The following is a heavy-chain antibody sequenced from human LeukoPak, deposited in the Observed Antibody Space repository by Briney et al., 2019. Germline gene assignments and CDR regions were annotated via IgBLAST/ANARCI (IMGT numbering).Heavy chain of an antibody. V-gene: IGHV3-30*02. D-gene: IGHD6-13*01. J-gene: IGHJ5*02. CDR1: GFTFRDFG. CDR2: IRNDGSKD. CDR3: VKGGSSSHNWFDP. Sequence: GGSLRLSCAATGFTFRDFGMHWVRQAPGKGLEWVAFIRNDGSKDYYPDSVKGRFTISRDNSRTTLYLQMHSLRIEDTAVYYCVKGGSSSHNWFDPWGQGILVTVSS.